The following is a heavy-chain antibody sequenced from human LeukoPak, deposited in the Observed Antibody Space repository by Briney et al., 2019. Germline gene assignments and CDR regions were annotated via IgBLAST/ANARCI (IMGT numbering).Heavy chain of an antibody. CDR2: ISAYNGNT. J-gene: IGHJ6*02. D-gene: IGHD4-17*01. V-gene: IGHV1-18*01. CDR1: GYTFTSYG. CDR3: ARDADYGDYEGSYYYYGMDV. Sequence: ASVEVSCKASGYTFTSYGISWVRQAPGQGLEWMGWISAYNGNTNYAQKLQGRVTMTTDTSTSTAYMELRSLRSDDTAVYYCARDADYGDYEGSYYYYGMDVWGQGTTVTVSS.